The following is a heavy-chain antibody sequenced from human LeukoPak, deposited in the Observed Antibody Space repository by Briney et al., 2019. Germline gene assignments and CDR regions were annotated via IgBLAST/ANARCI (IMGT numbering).Heavy chain of an antibody. CDR3: ATVRDIY. CDR1: GFTFSSYP. J-gene: IGHJ4*02. Sequence: GGSLRLSCAASGFTFSSYPMHWVRQAPGKGLEWVAIISYDGSNKYYADSVKGRFTISRDNSKNTLYLQMNSLRAEDTAVYYCATVRDIYWGQGTLVTVSS. CDR2: ISYDGSNK. D-gene: IGHD2-15*01. V-gene: IGHV3-30-3*01.